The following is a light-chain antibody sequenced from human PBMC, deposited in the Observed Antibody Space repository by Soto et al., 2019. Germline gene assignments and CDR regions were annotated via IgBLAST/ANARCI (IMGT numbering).Light chain of an antibody. J-gene: IGKJ3*01. Sequence: IVLTQAPGTLSLSPGERATLSCRASQSVSSNYLAWYQQKPGQAPRLLIYDASNRAAGIPDRFSGSGSGTDFTLTISRLEPEDFAVYYCQQRSGWTFGPGTKVDIK. CDR3: QQRSGWT. CDR1: QSVSSNY. V-gene: IGKV3D-20*02. CDR2: DAS.